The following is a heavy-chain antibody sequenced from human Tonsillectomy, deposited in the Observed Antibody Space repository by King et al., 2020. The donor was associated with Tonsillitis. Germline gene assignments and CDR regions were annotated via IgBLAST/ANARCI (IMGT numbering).Heavy chain of an antibody. D-gene: IGHD3-22*01. J-gene: IGHJ4*02. CDR1: GFTFSSYG. Sequence: VQLVESGGGVVQPGRSLRLSCAASGFTFSSYGMHWVRQAPGKGLEWVAVISYDGTNKYYADSVKGRFTISRDNSKNTLFLRMNSLRAEDTAVYYCARGDDSSGNYWSSDYWGQGTLVTVSS. CDR2: ISYDGTNK. V-gene: IGHV3-33*05. CDR3: ARGDDSSGNYWSSDY.